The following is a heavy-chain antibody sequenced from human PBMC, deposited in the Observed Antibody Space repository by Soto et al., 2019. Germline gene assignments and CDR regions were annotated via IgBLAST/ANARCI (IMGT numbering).Heavy chain of an antibody. Sequence: ASVKVSCKASGYTFTGYYMHWLRQAPGQGLEWMGWINPNSGGTNYAQKFQGWVTMTRDTSISTAYMELSRLRSDDTAVYYCARVGYSSSWYVAFDIWGQGTMVTVSS. D-gene: IGHD6-13*01. CDR1: GYTFTGYY. V-gene: IGHV1-2*04. CDR2: INPNSGGT. CDR3: ARVGYSSSWYVAFDI. J-gene: IGHJ3*02.